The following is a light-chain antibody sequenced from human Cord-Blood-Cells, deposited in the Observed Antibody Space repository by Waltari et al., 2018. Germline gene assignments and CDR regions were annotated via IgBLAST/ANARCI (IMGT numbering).Light chain of an antibody. Sequence: DIQMTQSPSSLSASVGDRVPIPCRASQSISSYLNWYQQKPGKAPKLLIYAASSLQSGVPSRFSGSGSGTDFTLTISSLQPEDFATYYCQQSYSTPRFTFGPGTKVDIK. V-gene: IGKV1-39*01. CDR3: QQSYSTPRFT. CDR2: AAS. J-gene: IGKJ3*01. CDR1: QSISSY.